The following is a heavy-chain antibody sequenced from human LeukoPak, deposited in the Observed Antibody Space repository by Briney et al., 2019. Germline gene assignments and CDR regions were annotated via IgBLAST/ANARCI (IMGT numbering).Heavy chain of an antibody. Sequence: QPGGSLRLSCAAAGFTFSSNGMHWVRQAPGKGLEWVAFIRYDGGNKYYADSVKGRFTTARDNSKNTPYLQMKSLRAKDTAVYYCAKDLHYDFWSGYYPTDYWGQGTLVTVSS. CDR3: AKDLHYDFWSGYYPTDY. CDR2: IRYDGGNK. D-gene: IGHD3-3*01. V-gene: IGHV3-30*02. J-gene: IGHJ4*02. CDR1: GFTFSSNG.